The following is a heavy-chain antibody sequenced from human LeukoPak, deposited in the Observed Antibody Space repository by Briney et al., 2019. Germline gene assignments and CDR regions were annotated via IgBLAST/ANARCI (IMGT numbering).Heavy chain of an antibody. V-gene: IGHV3-48*01. CDR2: ISSSSTI. CDR3: ARDPRRYSGYATYDY. J-gene: IGHJ4*02. CDR1: GFTFSSYS. Sequence: PGRSLRLSCAASGFTFSSYSMNWVRQAPGKGLEGVSYISSSSTIYYADSVKGRFTISRDNAKNSLYLQMNSLRAEDTAVYYCARDPRRYSGYATYDYWGQGTLVTVSS. D-gene: IGHD5-12*01.